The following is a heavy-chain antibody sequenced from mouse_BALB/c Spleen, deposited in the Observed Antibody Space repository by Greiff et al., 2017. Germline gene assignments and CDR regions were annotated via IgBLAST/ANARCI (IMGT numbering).Heavy chain of an antibody. V-gene: IGHV5-6-5*01. CDR1: GFTFSSYA. D-gene: IGHD1-2*01. CDR2: ISSGGST. Sequence: EVMLVESGGGLVKPGGSLKLSCAASGFTFSSYAMSWVRQTPEKRLEWVASISSGGSTYYPDSVKGRFTISRDNARNILYLQMSSLRSEDTAMYYCARGRTTAKGIDYWGQGTTLTVSS. J-gene: IGHJ2*01. CDR3: ARGRTTAKGIDY.